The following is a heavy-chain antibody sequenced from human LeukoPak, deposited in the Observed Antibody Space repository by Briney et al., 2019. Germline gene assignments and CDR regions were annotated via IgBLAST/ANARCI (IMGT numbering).Heavy chain of an antibody. J-gene: IGHJ4*02. Sequence: PGGSLRLSCATSEITFSSYVMSWVRQAPGKGLEWVSTISGGGLSTHYADSVEGRFTISRDNSENTLYLQMTSLRAEDTAVYYCAKDQGDRVGSSVSWGQGTLVTVSS. CDR1: EITFSSYV. CDR3: AKDQGDRVGSSVS. CDR2: ISGGGLST. V-gene: IGHV3-23*01. D-gene: IGHD2-2*01.